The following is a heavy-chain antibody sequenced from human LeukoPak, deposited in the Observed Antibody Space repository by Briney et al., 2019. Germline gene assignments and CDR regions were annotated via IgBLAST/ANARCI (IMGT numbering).Heavy chain of an antibody. CDR1: GGTFSSYA. CDR2: IIPIFGTA. CDR3: ARAQRGYDYVWGSYRPPYY. V-gene: IGHV1-69*13. D-gene: IGHD3-16*02. Sequence: ASVKVSCKASGGTFSSYAISWVRQAPGQGLEWMGGIIPIFGTANYAQKFQGRVTITADESTSTAYMELSSLRSEDTAVYYCARAQRGYDYVWGSYRPPYYWGQGTLVTVSS. J-gene: IGHJ4*02.